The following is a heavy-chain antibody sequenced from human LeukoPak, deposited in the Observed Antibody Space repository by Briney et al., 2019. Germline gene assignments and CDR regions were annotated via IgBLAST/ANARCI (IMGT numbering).Heavy chain of an antibody. V-gene: IGHV3-30*18. J-gene: IGHJ1*01. CDR1: GFTFDDYA. CDR2: ISYDGSNK. D-gene: IGHD3-22*01. CDR3: AKDYYDSSGYYRPEYFQH. Sequence: GGSLRLSCAASGFTFDDYAMHWVRQAPGKGLEWVAVISYDGSNKYYADSVKGRFTISRDNSKNTLYLQMNSLRAEDTAVYYCAKDYYDSSGYYRPEYFQHWGQGTLVTVSS.